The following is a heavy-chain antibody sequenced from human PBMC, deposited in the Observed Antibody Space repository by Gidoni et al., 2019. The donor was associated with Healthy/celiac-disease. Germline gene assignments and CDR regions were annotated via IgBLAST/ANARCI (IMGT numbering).Heavy chain of an antibody. CDR2: ISYDGSNK. J-gene: IGHJ4*02. Sequence: QVQLVESGGGVVQPGRSLRLSCAASGFTFSSYGMHWVRQAPGKGLGWVAVISYDGSNKYYADSVKGRFTISRDNSKNTLYLQMNSLRAEDTAVYYCAKTCGSGYHFDYWGQGTLVTVSS. CDR1: GFTFSSYG. CDR3: AKTCGSGYHFDY. V-gene: IGHV3-30*18. D-gene: IGHD3-22*01.